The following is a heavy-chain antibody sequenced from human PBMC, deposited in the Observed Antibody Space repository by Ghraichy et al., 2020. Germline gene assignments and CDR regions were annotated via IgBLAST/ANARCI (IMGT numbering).Heavy chain of an antibody. J-gene: IGHJ6*02. D-gene: IGHD3-9*01. CDR2: ISWNSGSI. Sequence: GGSLRLSCAASGFTFDDYAMHWVRQAPGKGLEWVSGISWNSGSIGYADSVKGRFTISRDNAKNSLYLQMNSLRAEDTALYYCAKAPRAINPGAYYYYGMDVWGQGTTVTVSS. CDR3: AKAPRAINPGAYYYYGMDV. CDR1: GFTFDDYA. V-gene: IGHV3-9*01.